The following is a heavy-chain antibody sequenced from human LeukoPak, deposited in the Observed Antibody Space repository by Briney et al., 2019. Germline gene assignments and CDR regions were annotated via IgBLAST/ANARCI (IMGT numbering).Heavy chain of an antibody. CDR1: GYTFTGYY. V-gene: IGHV1-2*02. D-gene: IGHD3-10*01. CDR2: INPNSGGT. Sequence: ASVKVSCKASGYTFTGYYLYWVRQAPGQGLEWMGWINPNSGGTNYAQKFQGRVTMTRDTSISTAYMELSRLRSDDTAVYYCARAGKLMITMVRGALASKKGFDIWGQGTMVTVSS. CDR3: ARAGKLMITMVRGALASKKGFDI. J-gene: IGHJ3*02.